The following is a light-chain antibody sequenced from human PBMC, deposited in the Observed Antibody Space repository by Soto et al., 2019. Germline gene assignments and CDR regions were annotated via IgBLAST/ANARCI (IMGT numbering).Light chain of an antibody. V-gene: IGKV1-27*01. CDR2: AAS. J-gene: IGKJ1*01. CDR3: QKYNSAPRT. CDR1: QGISNY. Sequence: DIKMTHSASTLSAYVGDRVTITCRASQGISNYLAWYQQKPGEVPKLLIYAASTLQSGVPSRFSGSGSGTDFTLTISSLQPEDVATYYCQKYNSAPRTFGQGTKVDIK.